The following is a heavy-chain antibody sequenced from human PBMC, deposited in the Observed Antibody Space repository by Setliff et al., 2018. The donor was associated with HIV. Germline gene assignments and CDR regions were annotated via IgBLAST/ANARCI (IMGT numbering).Heavy chain of an antibody. CDR1: GYIITGYL. CDR2: INPNSGDT. D-gene: IGHD6-19*01. J-gene: IGHJ5*02. Sequence: ASVKVSCKASGYIITGYLIHWVRQAPGQGLEWMGWINPNSGDTNYAQKFQGRVTMTTDRSTKTAYLDLGSLRPDDTAVYYCARDLYTSGWPNWFDPWGPGTLVTVSS. V-gene: IGHV1-2*02. CDR3: ARDLYTSGWPNWFDP.